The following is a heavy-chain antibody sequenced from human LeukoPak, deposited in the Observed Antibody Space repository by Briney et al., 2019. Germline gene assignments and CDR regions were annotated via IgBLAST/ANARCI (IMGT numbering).Heavy chain of an antibody. CDR2: IYHSGST. V-gene: IGHV4-4*02. CDR3: ARDRRYYDILTGYSPAYYFDY. D-gene: IGHD3-9*01. J-gene: IGHJ4*02. CDR1: GGSISSSNW. Sequence: SETLSLTCAVSGGSISSSNWWSWVRQPPGKGLEWIGEIYHSGSTNYNPSLKSRVTISVDKSKNQFSLKLSSVTAADTAVYYCARDRRYYDILTGYSPAYYFDYWGQGTLVTVSS.